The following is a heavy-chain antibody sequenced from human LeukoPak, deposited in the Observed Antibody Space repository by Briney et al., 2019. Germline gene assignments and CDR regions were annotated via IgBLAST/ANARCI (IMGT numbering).Heavy chain of an antibody. J-gene: IGHJ4*02. V-gene: IGHV3-23*01. CDR3: AKKGYYDGSGYYMYYFDH. D-gene: IGHD3-22*01. CDR2: ISGSGGTA. Sequence: GGSLILSCAASGFTFSSYAMSWVRQAPGKGLEWVSAISGSGGTAYYADSVKGRFTISRDNSKNTLYLQMNSLRAEDTAVYYCAKKGYYDGSGYYMYYFDHWGQGTLVTVSS. CDR1: GFTFSSYA.